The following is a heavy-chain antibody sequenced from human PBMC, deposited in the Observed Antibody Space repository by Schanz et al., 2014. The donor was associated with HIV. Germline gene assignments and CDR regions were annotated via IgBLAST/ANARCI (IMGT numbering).Heavy chain of an antibody. CDR1: GFTFNSYA. CDR3: VGHGSSSS. D-gene: IGHD6-6*01. J-gene: IGHJ5*02. Sequence: EVQLLESGGGLLHPGGSLRLSCAASGFTFNSYAMNALSWVRQAPGRGLEWVSDIGGGAGGTYYADSVKGRFTISRDNSKSTLYLQMNRLRAEDTAVYYCVGHGSSSSWGLGTLVTVSS. V-gene: IGHV3-23*01. CDR2: IGGGAGGT.